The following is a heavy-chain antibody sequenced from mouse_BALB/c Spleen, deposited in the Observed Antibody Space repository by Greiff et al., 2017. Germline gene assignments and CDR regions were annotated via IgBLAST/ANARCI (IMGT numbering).Heavy chain of an antibody. D-gene: IGHD1-1*01. CDR2: INPNNGDT. CDR1: GYTFTDYY. V-gene: IGHV1-26*01. CDR3: ARKDLYYYGSSGNYYAMDY. J-gene: IGHJ4*01. Sequence: VQLKESGPELVKPGASVKMSCKASGYTFTDYYMKWVKQSPGKSLEWIGDINPNNGDTFYNQKFKGKATLTVDNSSSTAYMELRSLTSEDSAVYYCARKDLYYYGSSGNYYAMDYWGQGTSVTVSS.